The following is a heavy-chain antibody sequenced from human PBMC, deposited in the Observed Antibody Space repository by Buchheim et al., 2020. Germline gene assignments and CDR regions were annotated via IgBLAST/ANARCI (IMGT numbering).Heavy chain of an antibody. CDR1: GFTFSSYG. CDR3: AKDTDRFGVVIVYYVDY. D-gene: IGHD3-3*01. V-gene: IGHV3-30*02. Sequence: QVQLVESGGGVVQPGRSLRLSCAASGFTFSSYGMHWVRQAPGKGLEWVAFIRYDGSNKYYADSVKGRFTISRDNSKNTLYLQMNSLRAEDTAVYYCAKDTDRFGVVIVYYVDYCGEGTL. CDR2: IRYDGSNK. J-gene: IGHJ4*02.